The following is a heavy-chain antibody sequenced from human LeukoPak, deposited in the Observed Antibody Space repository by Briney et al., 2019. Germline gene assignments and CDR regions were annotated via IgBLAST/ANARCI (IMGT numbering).Heavy chain of an antibody. D-gene: IGHD5-18*01. J-gene: IGHJ4*02. Sequence: SETLSLTCTVSNDSISNYYWNWIRQPPGKGLEWIGYIYYGGSTNYSPSLKSRVTISVDTSKNQFSLKLSSVTAADTAVYYCARGGEGYPLPHYFDYWGQGTLVTVSS. CDR3: ARGGEGYPLPHYFDY. CDR2: IYYGGST. V-gene: IGHV4-59*01. CDR1: NDSISNYY.